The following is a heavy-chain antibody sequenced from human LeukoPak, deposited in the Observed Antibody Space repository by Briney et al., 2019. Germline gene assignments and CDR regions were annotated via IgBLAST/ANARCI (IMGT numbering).Heavy chain of an antibody. D-gene: IGHD3-22*01. CDR2: ISGSGSTI. J-gene: IGHJ4*02. Sequence: GGSLRLSCAASGFTFSSYAMSWVRQVPGKGLEWVSAISGSGSTIYYADSVKGRFTISRDNAKNSLYLQMNSLRAEDTAVYYCARPDSSGVNDYWGQGTLVTVSS. V-gene: IGHV3-48*03. CDR1: GFTFSSYA. CDR3: ARPDSSGVNDY.